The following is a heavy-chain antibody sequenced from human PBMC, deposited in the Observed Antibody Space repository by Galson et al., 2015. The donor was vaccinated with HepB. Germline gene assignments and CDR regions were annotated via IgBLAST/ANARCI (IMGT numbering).Heavy chain of an antibody. Sequence: SVKVSCKASGGTFSSYAISWVRQAPGQGLEWMGGIIPIFGTANYAQKFQGRVTITADESTSTAYMELSSLRSEDTAVYYCATNGYCSSTSCQLHYYYYMDVWGKGTTVTVSS. V-gene: IGHV1-69*13. D-gene: IGHD2-2*01. CDR3: ATNGYCSSTSCQLHYYYYMDV. CDR2: IIPIFGTA. J-gene: IGHJ6*03. CDR1: GGTFSSYA.